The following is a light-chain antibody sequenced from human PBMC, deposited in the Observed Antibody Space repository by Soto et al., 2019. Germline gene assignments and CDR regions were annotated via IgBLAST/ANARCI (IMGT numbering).Light chain of an antibody. Sequence: DIQMTQAPSTLSASVGDRVTITCRASQSISSWLAWYQQKPGKAPKLLIYDASSLESGVTSRFSGSGSGTEFTLTISSLQPDDFETYYCQQYNTYSYTFGQGTKLQI. CDR2: DAS. J-gene: IGKJ2*01. V-gene: IGKV1-5*01. CDR3: QQYNTYSYT. CDR1: QSISSW.